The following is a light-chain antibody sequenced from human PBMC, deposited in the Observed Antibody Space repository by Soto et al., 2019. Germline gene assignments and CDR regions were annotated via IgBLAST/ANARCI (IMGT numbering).Light chain of an antibody. J-gene: IGKJ3*01. CDR3: QNFGDSPFT. CDR2: GAS. Sequence: EIVLMQSPDTLSLSPGERATLSCRASETISSHYIAWYQQKPGQAPRLLIFGASTRATGIPDRFSGSWSGTDFTLTISRLEPEAFAVYYCQNFGDSPFTFGPGTKVDIK. V-gene: IGKV3-20*01. CDR1: ETISSHY.